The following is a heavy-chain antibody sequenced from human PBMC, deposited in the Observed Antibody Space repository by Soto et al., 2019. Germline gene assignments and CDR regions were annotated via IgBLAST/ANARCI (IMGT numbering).Heavy chain of an antibody. D-gene: IGHD5-12*01. CDR2: IYYSGST. CDR1: GGSISSGDYY. V-gene: IGHV4-30-4*01. CDR3: ARLVATISSYYYYGMHV. J-gene: IGHJ6*02. Sequence: PSETLSLTCTVSGGSISSGDYYWSWIRQPPGKGLEWIGYIYYSGSTYYNPSLKSRVTISVDTSKNQFSLKLSSVTAADTAVYYCARLVATISSYYYYGMHVWGQGTTVTVSS.